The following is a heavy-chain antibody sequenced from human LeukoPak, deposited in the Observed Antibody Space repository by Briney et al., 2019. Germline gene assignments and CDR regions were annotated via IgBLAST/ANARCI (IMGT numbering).Heavy chain of an antibody. J-gene: IGHJ4*02. CDR2: ISYDGRNK. V-gene: IGHV3-30*04. CDR1: GFTFSSYA. CDR3: AKDPMTMIVVVKDY. Sequence: PGGSLRLSCAASGFTFSSYAMHWVRKAPGKGLEWVAVISYDGRNKYYADSVKGRFTISRDNSKNTLYLQMNSLRAEDTAVYYCAKDPMTMIVVVKDYWGQGTLVTVSS. D-gene: IGHD3-22*01.